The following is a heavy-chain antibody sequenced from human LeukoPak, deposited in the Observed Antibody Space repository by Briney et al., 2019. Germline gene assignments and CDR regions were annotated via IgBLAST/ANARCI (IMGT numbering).Heavy chain of an antibody. V-gene: IGHV3-21*01. D-gene: IGHD6-13*01. CDR3: ARVDRRPGIAAAGPGY. CDR1: GFTFSSYS. Sequence: PGRSLRLSCAASGFTFSSYSMNWVRQAPGKGLEWVSSISSSSSYIYYADSVKGRFTISRDNAKNSLYLQMNSLRAEDTAVYYCARVDRRPGIAAAGPGYWGQGTLVTVSS. J-gene: IGHJ4*02. CDR2: ISSSSSYI.